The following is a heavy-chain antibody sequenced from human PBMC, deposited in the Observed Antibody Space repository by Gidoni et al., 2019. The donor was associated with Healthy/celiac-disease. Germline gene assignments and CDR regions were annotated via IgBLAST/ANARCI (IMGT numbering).Heavy chain of an antibody. CDR1: GYSFTSYW. CDR2: IYPGDSDT. J-gene: IGHJ6*02. D-gene: IGHD3-22*01. CDR3: ARSPHYYDSSGPYYYGMDV. Sequence: EVQLVQSGAEVKKPGESLKISCKGSGYSFTSYWIGWVRQMPGKGLEWMGIIYPGDSDTRYSPSFQGQVTISADKSISIAYLQWSSLKASDTAMYYCARSPHYYDSSGPYYYGMDVWGQGTTVTVSS. V-gene: IGHV5-51*03.